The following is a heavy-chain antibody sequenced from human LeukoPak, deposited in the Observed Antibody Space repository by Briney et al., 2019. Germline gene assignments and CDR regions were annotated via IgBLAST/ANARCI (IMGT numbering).Heavy chain of an antibody. CDR3: ATLLHARGRDY. CDR2: ISSSSSYI. D-gene: IGHD3-10*01. J-gene: IGHJ4*02. V-gene: IGHV3-21*01. CDR1: GFTFSSYS. Sequence: GGSLRLSCAASGFTFSSYSMNWVRQAPGKGLEWVSYISSSSSYIYYADSVKGRFTISRDNAKNSLYLQMNSLRAEDTAVYYCATLLHARGRDYWGQGTLVTVSS.